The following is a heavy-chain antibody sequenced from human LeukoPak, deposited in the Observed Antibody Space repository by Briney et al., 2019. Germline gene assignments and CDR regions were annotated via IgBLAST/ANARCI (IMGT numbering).Heavy chain of an antibody. CDR3: ARGLNNYGYRHILTY. Sequence: SETLSLTCTVSGGSISSYYWSWIRQPPGKGLEWIGYIYYSGSTNYNPSLKSRVTISVDTSKNQFSLKLSSVTAADTAVYYCARGLNNYGYRHILTYWGQGTLVTVSS. CDR1: GGSISSYY. J-gene: IGHJ4*02. CDR2: IYYSGST. V-gene: IGHV4-59*01. D-gene: IGHD5-24*01.